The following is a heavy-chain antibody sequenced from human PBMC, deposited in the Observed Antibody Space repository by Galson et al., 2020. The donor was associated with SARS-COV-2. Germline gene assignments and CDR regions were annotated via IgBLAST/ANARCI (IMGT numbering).Heavy chain of an antibody. J-gene: IGHJ3*02. D-gene: IGHD1-1*01. CDR3: ARGLKLAPLTFDI. CDR1: GFTVSSNY. V-gene: IGHV3-53*01. CDR2: MYSGGST. Sequence: GESLKISCAGSGFTVSSNYMHWVRQAPGKGLEWVSVMYSGGSTWYADSVEGRLTISRDNSKNTLYLQMNSLRAEDTAVYLCARGLKLAPLTFDIWGQGTMVTVSS.